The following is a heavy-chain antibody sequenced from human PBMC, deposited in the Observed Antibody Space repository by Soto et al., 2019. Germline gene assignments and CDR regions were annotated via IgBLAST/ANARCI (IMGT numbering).Heavy chain of an antibody. D-gene: IGHD6-19*01. CDR1: GITFSPYW. J-gene: IGHJ4*02. CDR2: IDQDGTEK. Sequence: EVQLVESGGGLFQPGGSLRLSCAVSGITFSPYWMNWVRQTPGKGLEWVAIIDQDGTEKIYVDSVKGRFTISRDNAKNSLYLQMNSLRVEDTAVYYCVGGGGWLPDYWGQGTLVTVSS. V-gene: IGHV3-7*05. CDR3: VGGGGWLPDY.